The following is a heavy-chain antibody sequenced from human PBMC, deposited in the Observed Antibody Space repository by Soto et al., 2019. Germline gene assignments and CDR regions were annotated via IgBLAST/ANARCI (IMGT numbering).Heavy chain of an antibody. CDR2: IKSKTDGGTT. D-gene: IGHD2-15*01. V-gene: IGHV3-15*07. Sequence: GGSLRLSCAASGFTFSNAWMNWVRQAPGKGLEWVGRIKSKTDGGTTDYAAPVKGRFTISRDDSKNKQYLQMNSQKTEDTAVYYCTTAGYCSGGSCYYGMDVWGQGTTVTVSS. CDR3: TTAGYCSGGSCYYGMDV. CDR1: GFTFSNAW. J-gene: IGHJ6*02.